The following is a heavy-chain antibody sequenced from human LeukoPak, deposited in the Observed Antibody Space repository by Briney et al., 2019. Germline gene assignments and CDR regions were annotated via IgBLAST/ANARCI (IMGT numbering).Heavy chain of an antibody. Sequence: GGSLRLSCVASGFTFSRYWMSWVRQAPGKGPEWMANINSDGSDKYYVDSVKGRFSISRDNAGNSMYLQMRSLSPDDTAMYYCARDVRSGSQYDPFDMWGQGTMVTVS. CDR2: INSDGSDK. CDR3: ARDVRSGSQYDPFDM. V-gene: IGHV3-7*01. D-gene: IGHD3-3*01. CDR1: GFTFSRYW. J-gene: IGHJ3*02.